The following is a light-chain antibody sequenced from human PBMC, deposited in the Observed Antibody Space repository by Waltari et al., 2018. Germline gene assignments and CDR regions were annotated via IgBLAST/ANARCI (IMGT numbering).Light chain of an antibody. CDR2: GAS. Sequence: EIVMTQSLATLSTSPGERATLPCRASQSVSSNLAWYQQKPGQAPRLLIYGASTRATGIPARFSGSGSGTEFTLTISSLQSEDFAVYYCQQYNNWPRTFGQGTKLEIK. V-gene: IGKV3-15*01. CDR1: QSVSSN. CDR3: QQYNNWPRT. J-gene: IGKJ2*01.